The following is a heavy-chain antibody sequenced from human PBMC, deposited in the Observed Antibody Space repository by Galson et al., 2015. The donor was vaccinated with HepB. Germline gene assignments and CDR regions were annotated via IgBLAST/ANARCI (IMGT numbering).Heavy chain of an antibody. V-gene: IGHV3-23*01. CDR2: ISGSGDKT. J-gene: IGHJ4*02. CDR3: VKEGAYGSGSYYIYPPDY. Sequence: SLRLSCAASGFTFRIFDMTWVRQAPGKGLEWVSGISGSGDKTYYADSVKGRFTISRDNSKNTLYLQMYGLTAEDTGTYYCVKEGAYGSGSYYIYPPDYWGQGILVAVAS. D-gene: IGHD3-10*01. CDR1: GFTFRIFD.